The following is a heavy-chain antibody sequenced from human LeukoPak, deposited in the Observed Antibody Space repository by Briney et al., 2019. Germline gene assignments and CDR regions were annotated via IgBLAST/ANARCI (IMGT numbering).Heavy chain of an antibody. D-gene: IGHD2-15*01. V-gene: IGHV1-18*01. CDR1: GYTFTSYG. CDR2: ISAYNGNT. Sequence: ASVKVSRKASGYTFTSYGISWVRQAPGQGLEWMGWISAYNGNTNYAQKLQGRVTMTTDTSTSTAYMELRSLRSDDTAVYYCARGFFVVVVAATPFDPWGQGTLVTVSS. J-gene: IGHJ5*02. CDR3: ARGFFVVVVAATPFDP.